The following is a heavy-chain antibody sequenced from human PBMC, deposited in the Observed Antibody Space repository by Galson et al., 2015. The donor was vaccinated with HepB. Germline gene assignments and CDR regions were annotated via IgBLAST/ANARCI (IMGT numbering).Heavy chain of an antibody. CDR3: ARAAYTSSWYF. D-gene: IGHD6-13*01. Sequence: SLRLSCAASGFMFSNYWMHWVRQAPGKGLVWVSRIKSDGSSTSYADSVKGRFTISRDNARNTLYLQMNSLRVEDTAVYYCARAAYTSSWYFWGQGTLVTVSS. CDR1: GFMFSNYW. J-gene: IGHJ4*02. CDR2: IKSDGSST. V-gene: IGHV3-74*01.